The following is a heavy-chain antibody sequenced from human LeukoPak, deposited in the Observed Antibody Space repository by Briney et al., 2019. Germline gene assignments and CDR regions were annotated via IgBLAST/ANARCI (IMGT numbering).Heavy chain of an antibody. D-gene: IGHD6-19*01. CDR2: INAGNGNT. J-gene: IGHJ4*02. CDR3: ARVCSPYSSGWYYFDY. V-gene: IGHV1-3*01. CDR1: GYTFTSYA. Sequence: ASVKVSCKASGYTFTSYAMHWARQAPGQRLEWMGWINAGNGNTKYSQKFQGRVTITRDTSASTAYMELSSLRSEDTAVYYCARVCSPYSSGWYYFDYWGQGTLVTVSS.